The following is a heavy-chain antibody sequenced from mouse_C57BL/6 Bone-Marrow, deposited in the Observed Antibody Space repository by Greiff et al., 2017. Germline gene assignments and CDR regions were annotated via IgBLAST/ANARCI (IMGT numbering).Heavy chain of an antibody. V-gene: IGHV1-74*01. J-gene: IGHJ2*01. CDR3: ARANSSTYADY. Sequence: VQLKQPGAELVKPGASVKVSCKASGYTFTSYWMHWVKQRPGQGLEWIGRIHPSGSDTNYNQKFKGKATLTVDKSSSTAYMQLSSLTSADSAVXFCARANSSTYADYWGQGTTLTVSS. CDR1: GYTFTSYW. CDR2: IHPSGSDT. D-gene: IGHD5-1*01.